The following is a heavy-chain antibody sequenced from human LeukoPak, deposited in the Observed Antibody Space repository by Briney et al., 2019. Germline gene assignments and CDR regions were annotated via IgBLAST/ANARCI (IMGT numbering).Heavy chain of an antibody. Sequence: NPGGSLRLSCAASGFTFSSYSMNWVRQAPGKGLEWVSSISSSSSYIYYADSVKGRFTISRDNAKNSLYLQMNSLRAEDTAVYYCARDSNWTPTFDYWGQGTLVTVSS. CDR3: ARDSNWTPTFDY. CDR1: GFTFSSYS. J-gene: IGHJ4*02. CDR2: ISSSSSYI. D-gene: IGHD1-20*01. V-gene: IGHV3-21*01.